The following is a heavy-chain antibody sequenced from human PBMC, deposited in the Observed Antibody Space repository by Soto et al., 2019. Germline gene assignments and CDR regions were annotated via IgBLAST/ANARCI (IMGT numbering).Heavy chain of an antibody. CDR1: GDSISGTYW. CDR2: ISHSGST. CDR3: ARVMPTYGMDV. D-gene: IGHD2-2*01. Sequence: QVQLQESGPGLVKPSGTLSLTCTVSGDSISGTYWWSWVRQPPGKGLEWIGEISHSGSTTYNPSLTSHVIMSVDKSKNQFSLKVISVTAADTAVYSCARVMPTYGMDVWCQGTTVTVS. V-gene: IGHV4-4*02. J-gene: IGHJ6*02.